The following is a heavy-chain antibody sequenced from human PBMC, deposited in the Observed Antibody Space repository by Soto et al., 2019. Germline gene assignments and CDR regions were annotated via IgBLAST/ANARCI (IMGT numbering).Heavy chain of an antibody. CDR3: ARWVEVSLDYFDS. V-gene: IGHV4-39*01. CDR2: IFYSGTT. CDR1: GGSISSSSYY. D-gene: IGHD1-20*01. Sequence: SETLSLTCTVSGGSISSSSYYWGWIRQPPGKGLEWIGSIFYSGTTYYNPSLKSRVTISVDTSKKQISLKLSSVTAADTAVYYCARWVEVSLDYFDSWGQGTPVT. J-gene: IGHJ4*02.